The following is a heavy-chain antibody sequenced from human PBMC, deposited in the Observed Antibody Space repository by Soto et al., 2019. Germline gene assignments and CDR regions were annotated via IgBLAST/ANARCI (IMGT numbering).Heavy chain of an antibody. D-gene: IGHD3-9*01. CDR2: VYYSGST. CDR3: ARDYDILTGFGKSAFDY. Sequence: PSETLSLTCTVSGGSFSSYYWSWIRQPPGKGLEWIGYVYYSGSTNYNPSLKSRVTISVDTSKNQFSLKLSSVTAADTAVYYCARDYDILTGFGKSAFDYWGQGTLVTVSS. V-gene: IGHV4-59*12. CDR1: GGSFSSYY. J-gene: IGHJ4*02.